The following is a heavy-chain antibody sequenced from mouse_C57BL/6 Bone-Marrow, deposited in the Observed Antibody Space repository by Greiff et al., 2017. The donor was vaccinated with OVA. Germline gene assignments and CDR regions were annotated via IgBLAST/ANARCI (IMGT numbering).Heavy chain of an antibody. Sequence: VMLVESGGGLVQPGESLKLSCESNEYEFPSHDMSWVRKTPEKRLELVAAINSDGGSTYYPDTMERRFIISRDNTKKTLYLQMSSLRSEDTALYYCARLNYYGSSYDAMDYWGQGTSVTVSS. J-gene: IGHJ4*01. V-gene: IGHV5-2*01. CDR2: INSDGGST. D-gene: IGHD1-1*01. CDR1: EYEFPSHD. CDR3: ARLNYYGSSYDAMDY.